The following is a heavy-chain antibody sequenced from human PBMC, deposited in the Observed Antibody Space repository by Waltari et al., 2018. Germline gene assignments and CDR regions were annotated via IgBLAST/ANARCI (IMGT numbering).Heavy chain of an antibody. Sequence: EVQLLESGGGLVQPGGSLSLSCAASGFTFSSYAMSWVRPAPGKVLEWVSVIYSGGSTYYADSVKGRFTISRDNSKNTLYLQMNSLRAEDTAVYYCAKDHSYGYHGYMDVWGKGTTVTVSS. V-gene: IGHV3-23*03. CDR1: GFTFSSYA. CDR2: IYSGGST. CDR3: AKDHSYGYHGYMDV. D-gene: IGHD5-18*01. J-gene: IGHJ6*03.